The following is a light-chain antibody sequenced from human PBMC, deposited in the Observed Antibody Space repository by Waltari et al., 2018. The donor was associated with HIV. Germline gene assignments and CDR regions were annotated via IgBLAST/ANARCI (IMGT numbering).Light chain of an antibody. CDR1: SSNIGAGSD. Sequence: QSVLTQPPSVSGAPGQRVTISCTGTSSNIGAGSDVHWYQQLPGTVPKVLIYNNADRPSGVPDRFSGSKSATSASLAITGLQAEDEANYYCQSYDISLSGWVFGGGTKLTVL. CDR2: NNA. V-gene: IGLV1-40*01. CDR3: QSYDISLSGWV. J-gene: IGLJ2*01.